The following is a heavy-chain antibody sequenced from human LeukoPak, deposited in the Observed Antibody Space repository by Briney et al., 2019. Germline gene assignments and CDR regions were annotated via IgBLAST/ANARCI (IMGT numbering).Heavy chain of an antibody. CDR3: ARDRGGGNDH. CDR1: GFTFSSYW. V-gene: IGHV3-74*01. CDR2: ISSDGSTR. J-gene: IGHJ5*02. D-gene: IGHD3-10*01. Sequence: GGSLRLSCAASGFTFSSYWMHWVRHAPGKGLVWVSHISSDGSTRSYADSVKGRFTISRDNTSNTLYLQMTSLRAEDTTVYYCARDRGGGNDHWGQGTLVTVSS.